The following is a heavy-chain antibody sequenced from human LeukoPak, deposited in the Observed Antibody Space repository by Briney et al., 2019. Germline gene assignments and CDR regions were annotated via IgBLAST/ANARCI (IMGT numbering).Heavy chain of an antibody. CDR3: GRDLETMVRGIITQ. Sequence: GGSLRLSCTASGFTFSSYWMTWVRQAPGKGLEWVANIKQDGSDKYYVDSVKGRFTISRDNAKNSLYLQMNSLRDEDTAVYYCGRDLETMVRGIITQWGQGTLVTVSS. CDR2: IKQDGSDK. J-gene: IGHJ4*02. D-gene: IGHD3-10*01. V-gene: IGHV3-7*01. CDR1: GFTFSSYW.